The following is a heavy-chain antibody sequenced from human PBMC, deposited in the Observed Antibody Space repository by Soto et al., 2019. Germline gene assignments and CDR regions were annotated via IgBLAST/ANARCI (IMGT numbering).Heavy chain of an antibody. V-gene: IGHV4-59*01. Sequence: QVHLQESGPGLVKPSETLSLTCSVSGGSISSYYWSWIRQPPGKGLEGIGYIYYTGTTSYNPSLKSRVTISVDKSRNQFSLKLTSVTAADTAVYYCARGPNYDFWSGYFRGWGQGTLVTVSS. D-gene: IGHD3-3*01. CDR1: GGSISSYY. J-gene: IGHJ4*02. CDR3: ARGPNYDFWSGYFRG. CDR2: IYYTGTT.